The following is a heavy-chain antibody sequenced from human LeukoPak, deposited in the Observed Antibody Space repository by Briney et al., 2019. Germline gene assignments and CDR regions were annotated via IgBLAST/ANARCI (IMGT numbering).Heavy chain of an antibody. CDR2: ISSDGGST. CDR1: GFTCSSYT. V-gene: IGHV3-64*01. J-gene: IGHJ6*03. D-gene: IGHD4-17*01. CDR3: ARGSTVTDSYYFHMDV. Sequence: GGSLRLSCAASGFTCSSYTMHWVRQAPGKGLEYVAAISSDGGSTYYANSVEGRFTISRDNSKNTLYLHVGSLRTEDMAVYYCARGSTVTDSYYFHMDVWGKGSTVTVSS.